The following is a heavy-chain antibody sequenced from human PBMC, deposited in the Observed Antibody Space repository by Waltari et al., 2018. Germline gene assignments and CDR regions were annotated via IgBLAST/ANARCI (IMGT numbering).Heavy chain of an antibody. D-gene: IGHD1-1*01. CDR3: TTGGGLSQY. V-gene: IGHV3-74*01. CDR2: INGDGSST. Sequence: EVQLVESGGGLVQPGGSLRLSCAASGFTFSSSSMHWFRQAPGKGLVWVSRINGDGSSTVYVDSVKGRFTISRDNAKNTVFLQMNGLRADDTAVYYCTTGGGLSQYWGRGTLVTVSS. J-gene: IGHJ4*02. CDR1: GFTFSSSS.